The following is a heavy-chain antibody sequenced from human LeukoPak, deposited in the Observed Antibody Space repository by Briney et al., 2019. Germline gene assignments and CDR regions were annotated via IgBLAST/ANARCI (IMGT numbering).Heavy chain of an antibody. J-gene: IGHJ4*02. CDR3: ASRKLGNDY. CDR2: INHSGST. V-gene: IGHV4-39*07. D-gene: IGHD7-27*01. CDR1: GGSISSSSYY. Sequence: PSETLSLTCTVSGGSISSSSYYWGWIRQPPGKGLEWIGEINHSGSTNYNPSLKSRVTVSADTSQNQFSLKLSSVTAADTAVYYCASRKLGNDYWGQGTLVTVSS.